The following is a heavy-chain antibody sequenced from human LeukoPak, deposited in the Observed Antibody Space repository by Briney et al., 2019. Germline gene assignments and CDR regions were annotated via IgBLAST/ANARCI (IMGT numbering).Heavy chain of an antibody. J-gene: IGHJ6*02. CDR3: AKSMVSLYGIDV. D-gene: IGHD5-18*01. V-gene: IGHV3-30*02. Sequence: GGSLRLSCAASGFTFSSYGMHGVRQAPGKGLEWVAFIRYDGSNKYYADSVKGRFTISRDNSKNTRYLQMNSLRAEDTAVYYCAKSMVSLYGIDVWGQGTTVTVSS. CDR2: IRYDGSNK. CDR1: GFTFSSYG.